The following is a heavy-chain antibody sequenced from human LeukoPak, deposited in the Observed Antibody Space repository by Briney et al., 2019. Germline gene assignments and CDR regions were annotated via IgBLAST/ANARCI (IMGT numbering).Heavy chain of an antibody. Sequence: SGPTLANPTQTLTLTCTFSGFSLSTSGVGVGWIRQPPGKALEWLALIYWNDDKRYSPSLKSRLTITKDTSKNQVVLTMTNMDPVDTATYYCAHRRPPRYYDFWSGNNWFDPWGQGTLVTVSS. V-gene: IGHV2-5*01. CDR2: IYWNDDK. D-gene: IGHD3-3*01. J-gene: IGHJ5*02. CDR3: AHRRPPRYYDFWSGNNWFDP. CDR1: GFSLSTSGVG.